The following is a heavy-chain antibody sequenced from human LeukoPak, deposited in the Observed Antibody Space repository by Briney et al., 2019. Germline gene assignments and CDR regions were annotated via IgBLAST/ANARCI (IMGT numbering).Heavy chain of an antibody. V-gene: IGHV4-34*01. Sequence: SETLSLTCAVYSGSFSGYYWSWIRQPPGKGLEWIGEINHSGSTNYNPSLKSRVIISVDTSKNQFSLKLSSVTAADTAVYYCAIEWAYYYGSGSRPFDPWGQGTLVTVSS. CDR3: AIEWAYYYGSGSRPFDP. D-gene: IGHD3-10*01. CDR2: INHSGST. CDR1: SGSFSGYY. J-gene: IGHJ5*02.